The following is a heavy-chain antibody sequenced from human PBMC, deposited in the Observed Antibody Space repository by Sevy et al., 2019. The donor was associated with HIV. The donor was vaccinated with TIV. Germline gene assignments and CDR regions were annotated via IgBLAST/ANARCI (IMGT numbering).Heavy chain of an antibody. Sequence: SETLSLTCTVSGGSISSYYWSWIRQPAGKGLEWIGRIYTSGSTNYNPSLKSRVTMSVDTSKNQSSLKLSSVTAADTAVYYCARGPLRAARYNWFDPWGQGTLVTVSS. J-gene: IGHJ5*02. V-gene: IGHV4-4*07. D-gene: IGHD6-6*01. CDR1: GGSISSYY. CDR2: IYTSGST. CDR3: ARGPLRAARYNWFDP.